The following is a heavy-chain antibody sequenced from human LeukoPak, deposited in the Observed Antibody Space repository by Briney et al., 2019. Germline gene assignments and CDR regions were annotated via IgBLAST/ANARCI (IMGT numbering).Heavy chain of an antibody. J-gene: IGHJ5*02. CDR1: GYTFAVYY. D-gene: IGHD3-10*01. V-gene: IGHV1-2*02. CDR3: ASRYGSGSYHL. CDR2: INPNSGGT. Sequence: ASVKVSCKASGYTFAVYYMHWVRQAPGQGLEWMGWINPNSGGTNYAQKFQGRVTVTRDTSISTAYMELSRLRSDDTAVYYCASRYGSGSYHLWGQGTLVTVSS.